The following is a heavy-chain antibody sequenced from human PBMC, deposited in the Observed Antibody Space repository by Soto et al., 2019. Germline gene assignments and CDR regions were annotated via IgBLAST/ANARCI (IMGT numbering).Heavy chain of an antibody. D-gene: IGHD3-22*01. J-gene: IGHJ5*02. V-gene: IGHV4-30-4*01. CDR2: IYYSGST. CDR3: ARVDYYDSSGFDP. Sequence: PSETLSLTCTVSGGSISSGDYCWSWIRQPPGKGLEWIGYIYYSGSTYYNPSLKSRVTISVDTSKNQFSLKLSSVTAADTAVYYCARVDYYDSSGFDPWGQGTLVTVSS. CDR1: GGSISSGDYC.